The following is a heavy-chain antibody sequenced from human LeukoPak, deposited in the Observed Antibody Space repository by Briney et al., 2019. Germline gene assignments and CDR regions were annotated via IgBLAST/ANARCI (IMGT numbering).Heavy chain of an antibody. D-gene: IGHD4-11*01. V-gene: IGHV3-33*01. CDR3: ARDKRSLQSGGFDY. CDR2: IWYDGSNK. Sequence: GGSLRLSCAASGFTFSSYGMHWVRQAPGKGLEWVAVIWYDGSNKYYADSVKGRFTISRDNSKNTLYLQMNSLRAEDTAVYYCARDKRSLQSGGFDYWGQGTLATVSS. J-gene: IGHJ4*02. CDR1: GFTFSSYG.